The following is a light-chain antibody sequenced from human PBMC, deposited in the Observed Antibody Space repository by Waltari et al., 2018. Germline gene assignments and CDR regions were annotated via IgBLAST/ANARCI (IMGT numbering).Light chain of an antibody. CDR1: QSVLYRSNNKNY. J-gene: IGKJ2*01. V-gene: IGKV4-1*01. CDR3: QQYYSTPPYA. Sequence: DIVMTQSPDSLAVSLGERATINCKSSQSVLYRSNNKNYLAWYQQKPGQPPKLLIYWASTRESGVPDRFSGSGSGTDFILTISSLQAEDVAVYYCQQYYSTPPYAFGQGTKLEIK. CDR2: WAS.